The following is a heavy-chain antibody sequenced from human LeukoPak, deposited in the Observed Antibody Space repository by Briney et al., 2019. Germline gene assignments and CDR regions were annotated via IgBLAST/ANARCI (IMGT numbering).Heavy chain of an antibody. D-gene: IGHD2-15*01. CDR2: INSKTDGGPT. Sequence: GGSLRLSCAASGFTFSNDWMSWVRQAPGKGLEWVGRINSKTDGGPTDYAAPVKGRFTISRDDSKNTLYLQMNSLKTEDTAVYYCTTEGSTNWGQGTLVTVSS. V-gene: IGHV3-15*01. CDR1: GFTFSNDW. J-gene: IGHJ4*02. CDR3: TTEGSTN.